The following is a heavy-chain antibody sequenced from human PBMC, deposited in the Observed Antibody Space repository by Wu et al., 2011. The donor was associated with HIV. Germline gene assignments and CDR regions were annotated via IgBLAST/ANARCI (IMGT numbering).Heavy chain of an antibody. J-gene: IGHJ4*02. CDR1: GYSFIAYY. Sequence: QVQLVQSGAEVKKPGASVRVSCKASGYSFIAYYIHWVRQAPGQGLEWMGWINTYTGDTKYSQRFQDRVSMTRDTSISTAYMELTRLRSDDTAVFYCVREFARLRTEQKDYWGQGTRVIVSS. V-gene: IGHV1-2*02. CDR3: VREFARLRTEQKDY. D-gene: IGHD1/OR15-1a*01. CDR2: INTYTGDT.